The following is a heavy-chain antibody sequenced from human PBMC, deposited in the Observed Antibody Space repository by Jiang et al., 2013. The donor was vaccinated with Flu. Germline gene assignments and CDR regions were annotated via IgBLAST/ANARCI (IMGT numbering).Heavy chain of an antibody. CDR3: VKDLDLYCAGGCYVFDN. CDR2: VSFDGRNK. V-gene: IGHV3-30*18. CDR1: IQLHYLW. D-gene: IGHD2-21*02. Sequence: QLLESGEGVVQPGRSLRLVLCSLWIQLHYLWPALGPPGSRQGSGVVAVVSFDGRNKNYADSVKGRFTISRDNSKNTLYLQMSSLRADDTAVYYCVKDLDLYCAGGCYVFDNWGQGTLVTVSS. J-gene: IGHJ4*02.